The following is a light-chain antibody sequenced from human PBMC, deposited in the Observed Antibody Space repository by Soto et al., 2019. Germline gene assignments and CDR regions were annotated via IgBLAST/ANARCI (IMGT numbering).Light chain of an antibody. CDR2: EVT. Sequence: SVLTQPASVSGSPGQSITISCTGTSSDVGAYNYASWYQHHPGKVPKLSIYEVTNRPSGVSDRFSGSKSGNTASLTISGLQAEDEADYYCSSKRDSSTLFVFGTGTKVTVL. J-gene: IGLJ1*01. CDR1: SSDVGAYNY. CDR3: SSKRDSSTLFV. V-gene: IGLV2-14*01.